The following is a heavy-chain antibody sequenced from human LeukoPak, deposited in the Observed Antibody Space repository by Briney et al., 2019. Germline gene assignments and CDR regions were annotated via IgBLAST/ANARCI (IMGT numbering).Heavy chain of an antibody. V-gene: IGHV3-7*01. CDR2: IKQDGSEK. J-gene: IGHJ3*02. CDR1: GFTFSSYW. D-gene: IGHD6-6*01. Sequence: GRSLRLSCAASGFTFSSYWMSWVRQAPGKGLEWVANIKQDGSEKYYVDSVKGQFTISRDNAKNSLYLQMSSLRAEDTAVYYCARESSSSAEPIWGQGTMVTVSS. CDR3: ARESSSSAEPI.